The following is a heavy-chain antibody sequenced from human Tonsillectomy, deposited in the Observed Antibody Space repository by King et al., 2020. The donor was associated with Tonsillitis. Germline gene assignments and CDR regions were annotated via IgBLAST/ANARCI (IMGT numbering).Heavy chain of an antibody. CDR3: TRHFRVPGGTWYGDDDDFDY. D-gene: IGHD4-17*01. J-gene: IGHJ4*02. CDR1: GFTFSGSA. CDR2: IRSEANSYAT. Sequence: VQLVESGGGLVQPGGSLKLSCAASGFTFSGSAMHWVRQASGKGLEWVGLIRSEANSYATAYVASVKGRFTISRDDSKNTAYLQMNSLKTEDTAVYYCTRHFRVPGGTWYGDDDDFDYWGQGTLVTVSS. V-gene: IGHV3-73*01.